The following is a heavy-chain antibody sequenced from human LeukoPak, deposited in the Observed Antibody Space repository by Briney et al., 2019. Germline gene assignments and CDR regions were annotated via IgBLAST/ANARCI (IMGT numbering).Heavy chain of an antibody. Sequence: GGSLRLSCAASGFTFSDYYMSWIRQAPGKGLEWVSYISSSSSYTNYADSVKGRFAISRDNAKSSLYLQMNSLRAEDTAVYYCARGAYTAMALRYDYWGQGTLVTVSS. V-gene: IGHV3-11*06. CDR2: ISSSSSYT. D-gene: IGHD5-18*01. CDR3: ARGAYTAMALRYDY. CDR1: GFTFSDYY. J-gene: IGHJ4*02.